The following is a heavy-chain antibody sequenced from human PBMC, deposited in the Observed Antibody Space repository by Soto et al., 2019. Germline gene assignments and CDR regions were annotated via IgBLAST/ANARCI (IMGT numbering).Heavy chain of an antibody. CDR3: ARQLDYYDSSGYYYVMGLYRDY. CDR1: GGSISSSSYY. D-gene: IGHD3-22*01. Sequence: SETLSLTCTVSGGSISSSSYYWGWIRQPPGKGLEWIGSIYYSGSTYYNPSLKSRVTISVDTSKNQFSLKLSSVTAADTAVYYCARQLDYYDSSGYYYVMGLYRDYWGQGTLVTVSS. J-gene: IGHJ4*02. CDR2: IYYSGST. V-gene: IGHV4-39*01.